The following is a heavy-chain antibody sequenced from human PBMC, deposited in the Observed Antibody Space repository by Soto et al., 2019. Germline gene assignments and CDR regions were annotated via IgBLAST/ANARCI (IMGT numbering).Heavy chain of an antibody. CDR1: GFTFSSYA. CDR2: ISGSGGST. V-gene: IGHV3-23*01. Sequence: EVQLLESGGGLVQPGGSLRLSCAASGFTFSSYAMSWVRQAPGKGLEWVSAISGSGGSTYYADSAKGRFTISRDNSKNTLYLQMNSLRAEDTAVYYCANLGPYGPYYYYGMDVWGQGTTVTVSS. D-gene: IGHD3-10*01. J-gene: IGHJ6*02. CDR3: ANLGPYGPYYYYGMDV.